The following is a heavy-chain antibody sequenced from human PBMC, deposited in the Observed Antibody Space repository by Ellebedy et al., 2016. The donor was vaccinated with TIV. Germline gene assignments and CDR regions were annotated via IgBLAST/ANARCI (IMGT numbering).Heavy chain of an antibody. J-gene: IGHJ6*03. V-gene: IGHV1-8*01. CDR2: MTPNSGNT. CDR1: GYIFTSYD. CDR3: ARVDTTVRERYYMDV. Sequence: ASVKVSCXASGYIFTSYDISWVRQAAGQGLEWMGWMTPNSGNTAYAQKFQGRLTMTGNTSIGTAYMELGSLRSEDTAVYYCARVDTTVRERYYMDVWGKGTTVTVSS. D-gene: IGHD3-10*01.